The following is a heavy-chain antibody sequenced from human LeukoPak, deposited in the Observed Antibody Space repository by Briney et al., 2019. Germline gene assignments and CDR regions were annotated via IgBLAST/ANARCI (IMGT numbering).Heavy chain of an antibody. Sequence: GGSLRLSCAASGFTFSSYAMSWVRQAPGKGLEWVSAISGSGGSTYYADSVKGRFTISRDNSKNTLYLQMSSLRAEDTAVYYCARDSVEMATTDAFDIWGQGTMVTVSS. J-gene: IGHJ3*02. V-gene: IGHV3-23*01. CDR1: GFTFSSYA. CDR3: ARDSVEMATTDAFDI. CDR2: ISGSGGST. D-gene: IGHD5-24*01.